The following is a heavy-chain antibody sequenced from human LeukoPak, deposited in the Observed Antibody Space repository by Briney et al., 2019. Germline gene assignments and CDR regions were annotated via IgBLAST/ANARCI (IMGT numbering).Heavy chain of an antibody. CDR3: ARGSNWGDY. Sequence: PSGTLSLTCGVSGGSISNTNWWSWVRQPPGQGLEWIGEISLSGLTNYNPSLKSRVTVSLDKSKNHLSLNLTSVTAADTAVYYCARGSNWGDYWGQGALVPVSS. D-gene: IGHD7-27*01. J-gene: IGHJ4*02. CDR2: ISLSGLT. CDR1: GGSISNTNW. V-gene: IGHV4-4*02.